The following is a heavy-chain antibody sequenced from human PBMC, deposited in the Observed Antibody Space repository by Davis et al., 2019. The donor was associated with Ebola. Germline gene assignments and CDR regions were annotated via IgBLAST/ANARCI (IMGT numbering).Heavy chain of an antibody. CDR3: GPTGRLTYGLDV. D-gene: IGHD1-26*01. CDR2: IGVNDVET. Sequence: GGSLRLSCTASGFTVSSNHMTWVRQTSGRGLEWISTIGVNDVETFYADSVKGRFTISRDSSQNAVYLQMNSLRAEDTAVYFCGPTGRLTYGLDVWGQGTTVTVSS. V-gene: IGHV3-23*01. CDR1: GFTVSSNH. J-gene: IGHJ6*02.